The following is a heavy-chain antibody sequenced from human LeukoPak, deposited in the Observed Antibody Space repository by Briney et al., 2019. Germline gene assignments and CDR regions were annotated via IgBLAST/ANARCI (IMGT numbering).Heavy chain of an antibody. J-gene: IGHJ5*02. CDR1: GFTFSSYA. CDR2: ISGSGGST. V-gene: IGHV3-23*01. CDR3: AKEPNYYDSSGYYWNWFDP. Sequence: GGSLRLSCAASGFTFSSYAMSWVRQAPGKGLEWVSAISGSGGSTYYADSVKGRFTISRDNSKNTLYLQMNSLRAEDTAVYYCAKEPNYYDSSGYYWNWFDPWGQGTLVTVSS. D-gene: IGHD3-22*01.